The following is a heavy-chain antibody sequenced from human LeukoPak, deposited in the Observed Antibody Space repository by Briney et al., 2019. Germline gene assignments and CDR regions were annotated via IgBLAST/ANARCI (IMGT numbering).Heavy chain of an antibody. V-gene: IGHV4-59*11. J-gene: IGHJ4*02. D-gene: IGHD5-18*01. CDR1: GGSMTTHH. CDR3: TTIKRGDIFGYFDF. Sequence: PSETLSLTCTLSGGSMTTHHWNWIRQTPGKGLEWIGYVFDSGRTKVNPSLKSRVTLSADTSKNQLSLRLSSVTAADTAMYYCTTIKRGDIFGYFDFRGQGILVTVSS. CDR2: VFDSGRT.